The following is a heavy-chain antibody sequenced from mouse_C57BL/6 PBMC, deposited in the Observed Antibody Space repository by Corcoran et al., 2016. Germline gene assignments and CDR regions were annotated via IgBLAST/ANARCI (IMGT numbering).Heavy chain of an antibody. CDR1: GYTFTTYG. D-gene: IGHD1-1*01. CDR3: ARDYGSPYWYFDV. CDR2: INTYSGVP. Sequence: QIQLVQSGPELKKPGETVKISCKASGYTFTTYGMSWVKQAPGKGLKWMGWINTYSGVPTYADDFKGRFVFSLETSASTAYLQINNLKNEDTATYFCARDYGSPYWYFDVWGTGTTVTVSS. J-gene: IGHJ1*03. V-gene: IGHV9-3*01.